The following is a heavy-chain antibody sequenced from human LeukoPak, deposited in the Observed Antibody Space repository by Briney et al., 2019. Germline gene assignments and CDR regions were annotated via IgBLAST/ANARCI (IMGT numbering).Heavy chain of an antibody. CDR3: ARDHCSSTSCFSFDY. V-gene: IGHV3-23*01. J-gene: IGHJ4*02. Sequence: GGSLRLSCAASGFTFSSYAMSWVRQAPGKGLEWVSAISGSGGSTYYADSVKGRFTISRDNSKNTLYLQMNSLRAEDTAVYYCARDHCSSTSCFSFDYWGQGTLVTVSS. CDR1: GFTFSSYA. D-gene: IGHD2-2*01. CDR2: ISGSGGST.